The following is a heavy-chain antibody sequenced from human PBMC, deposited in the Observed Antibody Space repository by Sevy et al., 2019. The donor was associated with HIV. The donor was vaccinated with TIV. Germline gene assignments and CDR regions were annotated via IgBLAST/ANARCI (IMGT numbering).Heavy chain of an antibody. J-gene: IGHJ4*02. CDR1: GLSLNSFW. D-gene: IGHD2-15*01. CDR2: INQNGSVT. V-gene: IGHV3-7*01. CDR3: VRAVATNGSF. Sequence: GGSLRLSCAASGLSLNSFWMNWVRQTPGKGLEWVADINQNGSVTYYVDSVKGRFTISRDNSRNLLYLQMTSLRVEDTAVYYCVRAVATNGSFWGQGTLVTVSS.